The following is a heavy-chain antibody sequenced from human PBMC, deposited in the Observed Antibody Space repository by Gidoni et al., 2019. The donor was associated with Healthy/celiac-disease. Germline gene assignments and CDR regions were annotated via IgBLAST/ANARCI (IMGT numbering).Heavy chain of an antibody. J-gene: IGHJ4*02. V-gene: IGHV3-23*01. CDR1: GFTFRSYD. D-gene: IGHD3-22*01. Sequence: EEQLFESGGGSAQAGGSTILSCAGLGFTFRSYDMSWDGQDPGKGRGWGSAIIGSGGSTYYADSVKGRFTISRDNSKNTLYLQMNSLRAEDTAVYYCAKDFMDDYGSSGYYPLGYWGQGTLVTVSS. CDR2: IIGSGGST. CDR3: AKDFMDDYGSSGYYPLGY.